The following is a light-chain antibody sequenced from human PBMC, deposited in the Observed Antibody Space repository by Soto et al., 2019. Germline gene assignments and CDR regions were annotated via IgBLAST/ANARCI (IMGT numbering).Light chain of an antibody. Sequence: AIRMTQSPSSLSACTGDRVTITCRASQGISSYLAWYQQKPGKAPKLLIYAASTLQSGVPSRFSGSGSGTYFTLTISSLQSEDFATYFCQQYYSYPPAFGQGTKVEIK. J-gene: IGKJ1*01. V-gene: IGKV1-8*01. CDR2: AAS. CDR1: QGISSY. CDR3: QQYYSYPPA.